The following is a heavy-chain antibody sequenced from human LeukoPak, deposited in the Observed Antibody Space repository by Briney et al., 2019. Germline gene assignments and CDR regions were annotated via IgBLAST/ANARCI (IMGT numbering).Heavy chain of an antibody. CDR2: ISYDGSNK. CDR1: GFTFSSYG. V-gene: IGHV3-30*18. CDR3: AKSSAYDSAFDAFDI. J-gene: IGHJ3*02. Sequence: GGSLRLSCAASGFTFSSYGMHWVRQAPGKGLEWVAVISYDGSNKYYADSVKGRFTISRDNSKNTLYLQMNSLRAEDTAVYYCAKSSAYDSAFDAFDIWGQGTMVTVSS. D-gene: IGHD5-12*01.